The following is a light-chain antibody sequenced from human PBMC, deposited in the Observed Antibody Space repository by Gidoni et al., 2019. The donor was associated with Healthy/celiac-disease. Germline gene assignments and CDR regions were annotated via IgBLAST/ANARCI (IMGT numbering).Light chain of an antibody. CDR3: RSDTSSSTLGI. V-gene: IGLV2-14*01. CDR1: SRDVGGYDF. J-gene: IGLJ2*01. CDR2: DVT. Sequence: QSALTQPATVSGSPGQSITLSCSGTSRDVGGYDFVSWYQQHPGKAPKLSIYDVTNRPSGVSDRFSGSKSGNTASLTIAGVQAEDEAHYYCRSDTSSSTLGIFGGGTKLTVL.